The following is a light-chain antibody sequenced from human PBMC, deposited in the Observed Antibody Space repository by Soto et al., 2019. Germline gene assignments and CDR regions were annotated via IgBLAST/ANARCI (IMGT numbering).Light chain of an antibody. Sequence: QSVLTQSSSASASLGSSVKLTCILSSGHSTYIIAWHQQQPGKAPRFLMTLDRSGSYNRGSGVPDRFSGSSSRADRYLTISNLQFEDEGDYYCETWYSNTHKVFGGGTKVTGL. CDR1: SGHSTYI. V-gene: IGLV4-60*02. J-gene: IGLJ3*02. CDR3: ETWYSNTHKV. CDR2: LDRSGSY.